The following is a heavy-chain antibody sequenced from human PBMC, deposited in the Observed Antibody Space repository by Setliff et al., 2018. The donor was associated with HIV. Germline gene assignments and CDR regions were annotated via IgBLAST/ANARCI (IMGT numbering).Heavy chain of an antibody. CDR1: GFTVGDFA. J-gene: IGHJ6*03. D-gene: IGHD1-20*01. CDR2: IRGELNAFAT. Sequence: GGSLRLSCAASGFTVGDFALRWVRLAPGKGLEWIGRIRGELNAFATAYGPSIKGTFTISRDDSKNTAYLQLHSLETEDTAVYFCTRRSYSNPITGYYYYMDVWGKGTTVT. V-gene: IGHV3-73*01. CDR3: TRRSYSNPITGYYYYMDV.